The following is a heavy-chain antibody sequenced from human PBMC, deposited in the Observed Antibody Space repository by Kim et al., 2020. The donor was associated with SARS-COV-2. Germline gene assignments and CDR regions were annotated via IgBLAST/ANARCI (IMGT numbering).Heavy chain of an antibody. Sequence: ASVKVSCKASGYTFTNYDINWLRQATGQGLEWMGWMNPNSGKTGYAQKFQGTVTMARNTSISTAYMELSSLRSDDTAVYYCARRELHTSGLYRAGYWGQGTLLTVSS. CDR1: GYTFTNYD. J-gene: IGHJ4*02. D-gene: IGHD6-19*01. CDR3: ARRELHTSGLYRAGY. CDR2: MNPNSGKT. V-gene: IGHV1-8*01.